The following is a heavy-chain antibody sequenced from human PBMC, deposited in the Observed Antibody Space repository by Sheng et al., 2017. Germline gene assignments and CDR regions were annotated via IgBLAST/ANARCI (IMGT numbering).Heavy chain of an antibody. Sequence: QVQLVQSGAEVRRPGSSVKVSCKVSGATFRTNAISWVRQAPGQGLEWMGGINPIFHTTDYAQKFQDRVAISADESTNTVHLHLSRLTGEDTAIYYCVREGWELGPHWGQGTLVTVSS. J-gene: IGHJ4*02. CDR1: GATFRTNA. V-gene: IGHV1-69*01. CDR2: INPIFHTT. D-gene: IGHD1-26*01. CDR3: VREGWELGPH.